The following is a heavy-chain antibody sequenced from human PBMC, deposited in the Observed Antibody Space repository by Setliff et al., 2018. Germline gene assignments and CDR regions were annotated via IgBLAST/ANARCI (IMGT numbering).Heavy chain of an antibody. V-gene: IGHV4-34*01. D-gene: IGHD6-13*01. J-gene: IGHJ5*02. CDR2: IDRSGST. CDR1: GDSFSGYF. CDR3: AGGAFGSRWYVRPWFDP. Sequence: LSLTCAVYGDSFSGYFWTWIRQPPGKGLEWIGDIDRSGSTNYNPSLKSRLTISVDTSKNQFSLSLSSVTAADTAVYYCAGGAFGSRWYVRPWFDPWGQGTLVTVS.